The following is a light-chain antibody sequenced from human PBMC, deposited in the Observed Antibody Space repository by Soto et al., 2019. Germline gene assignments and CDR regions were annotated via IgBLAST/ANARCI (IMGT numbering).Light chain of an antibody. CDR2: GVS. V-gene: IGKV3-20*01. CDR1: QSVKNSY. Sequence: EIVLTQSPGTLSLSPGERATLSCRASQSVKNSYLAWYQQKPGQSPRLVIYGVSNRATGIPNRFSGGGFGTDFTLTISRLEPEDFAVYYCEQYDGSPRTFGQGTKVEIK. CDR3: EQYDGSPRT. J-gene: IGKJ1*01.